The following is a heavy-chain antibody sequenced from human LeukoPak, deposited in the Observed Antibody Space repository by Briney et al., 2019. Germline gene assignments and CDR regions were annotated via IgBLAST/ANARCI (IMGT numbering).Heavy chain of an antibody. CDR3: ASNTGD. J-gene: IGHJ4*02. D-gene: IGHD1-14*01. Sequence: PGGSLRLSCAASGFTFSSYAMSWVRQAPGKGLEWVSGISGSGDNTYYADSVKGRFTISRDNSKNTLYVQVDSLRAEDTAVYYCASNTGDWGQGTLVTVSS. V-gene: IGHV3-23*01. CDR1: GFTFSSYA. CDR2: ISGSGDNT.